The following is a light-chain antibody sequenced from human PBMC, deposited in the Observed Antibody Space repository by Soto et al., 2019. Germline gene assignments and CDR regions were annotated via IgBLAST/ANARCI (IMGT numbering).Light chain of an antibody. J-gene: IGKJ2*01. V-gene: IGKV3-11*01. CDR3: QQRSNWPPYT. CDR1: QSVSSY. Sequence: EIVLTQSPATLSLSPGERATLSCRASQSVSSYLAWYQQKPGQAPRLLIYDASNRATGIPARFSGSGPGADLTLTISSLEPEDFLVYYCQQRSNWPPYTFGQGTKREIK. CDR2: DAS.